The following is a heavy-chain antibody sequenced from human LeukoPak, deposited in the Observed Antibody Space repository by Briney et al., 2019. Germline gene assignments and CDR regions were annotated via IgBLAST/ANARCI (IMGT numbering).Heavy chain of an antibody. Sequence: GGSLRLXCAASGFAFSSYWMNWVRQAPGKGLEWVANIKPDGSGKNYVDSVKGRFTISRDNAKNSLYLQMKGLRVEDTAVYYCSSQPAVLDLDCWGQGTLVTVSS. V-gene: IGHV3-7*01. CDR3: SSQPAVLDLDC. J-gene: IGHJ4*02. D-gene: IGHD2-2*01. CDR2: IKPDGSGK. CDR1: GFAFSSYW.